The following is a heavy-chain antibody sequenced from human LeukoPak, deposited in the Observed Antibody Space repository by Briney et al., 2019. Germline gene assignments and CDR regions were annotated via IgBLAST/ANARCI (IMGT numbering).Heavy chain of an antibody. CDR1: GGSISSSSYY. V-gene: IGHV4-39*01. D-gene: IGHD3-22*01. CDR2: IYNSGST. Sequence: PSETLSLTCTVSGGSISSSSYYWGWIRQPPGKGLKWIGSIYNSGSTYYNPSLKSRVTISVDTSKNQFSLKLSSVTAADTAVYFCARREYYDSSGYRWGQGTLVNGSS. CDR3: ARREYYDSSGYR. J-gene: IGHJ4*02.